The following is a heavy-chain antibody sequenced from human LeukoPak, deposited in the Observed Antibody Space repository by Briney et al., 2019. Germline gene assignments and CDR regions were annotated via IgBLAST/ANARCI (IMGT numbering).Heavy chain of an antibody. D-gene: IGHD3-22*01. CDR3: AKCSAYYFDSSLSDYFDY. CDR1: GFTFGSYA. J-gene: IGHJ4*02. V-gene: IGHV3-30*04. CDR2: ISYDGSNK. Sequence: GGSLRLSCAASGFTFGSYAMHWVRQAPGKGLEWVAVISYDGSNKYYADSVKGRFTISRDNSKNTLYLQMNSLRAEDTAVYYCAKCSAYYFDSSLSDYFDYWGQGTLVTVSS.